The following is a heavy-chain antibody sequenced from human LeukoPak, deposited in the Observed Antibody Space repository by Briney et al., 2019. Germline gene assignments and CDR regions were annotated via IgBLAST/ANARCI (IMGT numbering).Heavy chain of an antibody. D-gene: IGHD1-26*01. CDR1: GFPFSSYA. Sequence: PGGSLRLSCAASGFPFSSYAMYWVRQPPGKGLVWVARVHGDGYSISYADSVRRRFTISRDNAKDTLYLHMNSLRPEDTPVYYCARAQVGAPTDFWGQGTLVTVSS. CDR3: ARAQVGAPTDF. J-gene: IGHJ4*02. CDR2: VHGDGYSI. V-gene: IGHV3-74*01.